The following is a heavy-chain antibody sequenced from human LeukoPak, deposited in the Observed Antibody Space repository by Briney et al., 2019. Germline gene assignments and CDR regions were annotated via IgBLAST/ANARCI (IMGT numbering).Heavy chain of an antibody. J-gene: IGHJ3*02. CDR1: GFTFSSYS. Sequence: GGSLRLSCAASGFTFSSYSMNWVRQAPGKGLEWVSSISSSSSYIYYADSVKGRFTISRDNAKNSLYLQMNGLRAEDTAVYYCARLCLVEVRGVYYDRDIWGQGTMVTVSS. CDR2: ISSSSSYI. V-gene: IGHV3-21*01. D-gene: IGHD3-10*01. CDR3: ARLCLVEVRGVYYDRDI.